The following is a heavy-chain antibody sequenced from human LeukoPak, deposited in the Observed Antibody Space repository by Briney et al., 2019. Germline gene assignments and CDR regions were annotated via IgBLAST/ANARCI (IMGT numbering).Heavy chain of an antibody. J-gene: IGHJ4*02. D-gene: IGHD4-23*01. CDR2: IIPILGVA. CDR1: GGTFSSYT. V-gene: IGHV1-69*02. Sequence: VASVKVSCKASGGTFSSYTISWVRQAPGQGLEWMGRIIPILGVANYAQKFQGRVTITADKSTSTAYMELSSLRSEDTAVYYCARAPGGNAFDYWGQGTPVTVSS. CDR3: ARAPGGNAFDY.